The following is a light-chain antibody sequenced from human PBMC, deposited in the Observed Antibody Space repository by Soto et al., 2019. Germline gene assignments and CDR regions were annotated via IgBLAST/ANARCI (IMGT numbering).Light chain of an antibody. J-gene: IGKJ1*01. CDR1: QSISKY. CDR2: AAS. CDR3: QQSNSFPWT. Sequence: DIQMTQSPSSLSASVGDRVTITCRASQSISKYLNWYQQKPGKAPKVLIYAASSFQSGIPSRFSGSGSGTDFTLTISSVQPEDFAAYYCQQSNSFPWTFGQGTKVEVK. V-gene: IGKV1-39*01.